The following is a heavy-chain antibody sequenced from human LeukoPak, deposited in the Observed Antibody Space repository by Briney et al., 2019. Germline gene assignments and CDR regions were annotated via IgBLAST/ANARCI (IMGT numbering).Heavy chain of an antibody. CDR2: IYSGGST. CDR1: GFTVSSNY. CDR3: ARYLSPYDSIDY. Sequence: GGFLRLSCAASGFTVSSNYMSWVRQAPGKGLEWVSVIYSGGSTYYADSVKGRFTISRDNSKNTLYLQMNSLRAEDTAVYYCARYLSPYDSIDYWGQGTLVTVSS. D-gene: IGHD3-22*01. V-gene: IGHV3-66*01. J-gene: IGHJ4*02.